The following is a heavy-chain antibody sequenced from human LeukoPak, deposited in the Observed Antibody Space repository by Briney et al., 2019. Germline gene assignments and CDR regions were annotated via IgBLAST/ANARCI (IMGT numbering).Heavy chain of an antibody. J-gene: IGHJ4*02. Sequence: ASVKVSCKASGYTFTGYYMHWVRQAPGQGLEWMGWINPNSGGTNYAQKFQGWVTMTRDTSISTAYMELSRLRSDDTAVYYCARASAVWPYYYGSGRTPTFDYWGQGTLVTVSS. CDR3: ARASAVWPYYYGSGRTPTFDY. D-gene: IGHD3-10*01. CDR1: GYTFTGYY. CDR2: INPNSGGT. V-gene: IGHV1-2*04.